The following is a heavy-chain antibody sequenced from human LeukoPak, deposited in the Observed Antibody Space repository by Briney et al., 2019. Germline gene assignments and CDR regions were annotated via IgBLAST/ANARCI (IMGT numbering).Heavy chain of an antibody. CDR3: ARGDYYDSSGYYYWFDP. Sequence: KASETLSLTCTVSGGSISDDYWSWLRQPPGRGLEWIAYIYYSGTTNYNPSLKSRVTISVDTSKNQFSLKLSSVTAADTAVYYCARGDYYDSSGYYYWFDPWGQGTLVTVSS. J-gene: IGHJ5*02. CDR1: GGSISDDY. D-gene: IGHD3-22*01. CDR2: IYYSGTT. V-gene: IGHV4-59*08.